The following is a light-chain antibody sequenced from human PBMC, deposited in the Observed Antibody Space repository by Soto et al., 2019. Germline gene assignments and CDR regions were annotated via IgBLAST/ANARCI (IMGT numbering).Light chain of an antibody. J-gene: IGLJ3*02. CDR1: SSDIGGYKY. CDR2: EVS. V-gene: IGLV2-14*01. Sequence: SVLTQPASLSGSLGQSITISCTGTSSDIGGYKYVSWYQQHPGKAPKLIIFEVSNRPSGVSDRFYGSNSGNTASLTISGLQAEDEADYYCTSYSRYRVLVFGGGTKVTVL. CDR3: TSYSRYRVLV.